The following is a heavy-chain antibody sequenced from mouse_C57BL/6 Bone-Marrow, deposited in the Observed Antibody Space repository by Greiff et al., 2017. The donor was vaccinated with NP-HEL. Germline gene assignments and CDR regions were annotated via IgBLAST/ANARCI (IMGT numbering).Heavy chain of an antibody. CDR3: TRLMFAY. Sequence: DVQLVESGAELVRPGASVKLSCTASGFNIKDDYMHWVKQRPEQGLEWIGWIDPENGDTEYASKFQGKATITADTSSNTAYLQLSSLTSEDTAVYYCTRLMFAYWGQGTLVTVSA. CDR2: IDPENGDT. CDR1: GFNIKDDY. J-gene: IGHJ3*01. V-gene: IGHV14-4*01.